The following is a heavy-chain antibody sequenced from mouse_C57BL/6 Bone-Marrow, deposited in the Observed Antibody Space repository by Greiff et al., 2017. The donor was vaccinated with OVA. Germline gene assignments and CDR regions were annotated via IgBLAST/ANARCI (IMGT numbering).Heavy chain of an antibody. CDR1: GYTFTDYE. Sequence: VQRVESGAELVRPGASVTLSCKASGYTFTDYEMHWVKQTPVHGLEWIGAIDPETGGTAYNQKFKGKAILTADKSSSTAYMELRSLTSEDSAVYYCTRSALYYYGSSFVYFDYWSQGTTLTVSS. V-gene: IGHV1-15*01. D-gene: IGHD1-1*01. CDR3: TRSALYYYGSSFVYFDY. CDR2: IDPETGGT. J-gene: IGHJ2*01.